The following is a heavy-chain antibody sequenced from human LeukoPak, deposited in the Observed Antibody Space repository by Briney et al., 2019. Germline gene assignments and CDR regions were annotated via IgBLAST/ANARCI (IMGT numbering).Heavy chain of an antibody. CDR1: GFTFSSYA. CDR2: ISGSGGST. CDR3: ARDRGSGYYRFPFDY. J-gene: IGHJ4*02. V-gene: IGHV3-23*01. D-gene: IGHD3-22*01. Sequence: PGGSLRLSCAASGFTFSSYAMSWVRQAPGKGLEWVSAISGSGGSTYYADSVKGRFTISRDNSKNTLYLQMNSLRAEDTAVYYCARDRGSGYYRFPFDYWGQGTLVTVSS.